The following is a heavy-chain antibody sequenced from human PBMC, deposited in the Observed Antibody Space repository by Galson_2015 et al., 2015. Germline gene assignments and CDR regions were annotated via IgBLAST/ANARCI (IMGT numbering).Heavy chain of an antibody. CDR1: GFTFSSYA. CDR3: AKPIVVVPAATGGEYFQH. J-gene: IGHJ1*01. Sequence: SLRLSCAASGFTFSSYAMSWVRQAPGKGLEWVSAISGSGGSTYYADSVEGRFTISRDNSKNTLYLQMNSLRAEDTAVYYCAKPIVVVPAATGGEYFQHWGQGTLVTVSS. D-gene: IGHD2-2*01. V-gene: IGHV3-23*01. CDR2: ISGSGGST.